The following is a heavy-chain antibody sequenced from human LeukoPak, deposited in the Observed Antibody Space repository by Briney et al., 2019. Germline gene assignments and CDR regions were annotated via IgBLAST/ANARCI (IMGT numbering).Heavy chain of an antibody. CDR3: ARVAPPNDYGDYWGYFDY. D-gene: IGHD4-17*01. CDR1: GGTFSSYA. J-gene: IGHJ4*02. Sequence: ASVKVSCTASGGTFSSYAISWVRQAPGQGLEWMGGIIPIFGTANYAQKFQGRVTITADKSTSTAYMELRSLRSDDTAVYYCARVAPPNDYGDYWGYFDYWGQGTLVTVSS. CDR2: IIPIFGTA. V-gene: IGHV1-69*06.